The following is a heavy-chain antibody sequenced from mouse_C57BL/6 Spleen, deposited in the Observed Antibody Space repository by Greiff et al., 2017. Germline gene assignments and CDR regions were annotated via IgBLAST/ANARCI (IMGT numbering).Heavy chain of an antibody. CDR1: GYSITSGYY. CDR3: ARGDGSRRYFDV. D-gene: IGHD1-1*01. J-gene: IGHJ1*03. CDR2: ISYDGSN. Sequence: DVQLVESGPGLVKPSQSLSLTCSVTGYSITSGYYWNWIRQFPGNKLEWMGYISYDGSNNYNPSLKNRISITRDTSKNQFFLKLNSVTTEDTATYYCARGDGSRRYFDVWGTGTTVTVSS. V-gene: IGHV3-6*01.